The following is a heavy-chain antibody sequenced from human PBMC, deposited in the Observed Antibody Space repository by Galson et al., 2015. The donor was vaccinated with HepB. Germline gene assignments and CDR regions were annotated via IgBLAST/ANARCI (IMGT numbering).Heavy chain of an antibody. V-gene: IGHV3-30-3*01. J-gene: IGHJ4*02. CDR1: GFTFSSYA. CDR2: ISYDGSNE. D-gene: IGHD3-3*01. Sequence: SLRLSCAASGFTFSSYAMHWVRQAPGKGLEWTAVISYDGSNEYYADSVKGRFTISRDNSKNTLYLQMNSLRAEDTAVYYCARVRLLYNFWSGWRYWGQGTLVTVSS. CDR3: ARVRLLYNFWSGWRY.